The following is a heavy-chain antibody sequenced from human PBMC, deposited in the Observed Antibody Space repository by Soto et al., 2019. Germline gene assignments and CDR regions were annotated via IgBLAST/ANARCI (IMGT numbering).Heavy chain of an antibody. CDR1: GGSMSEYF. CDR3: ARDGYDGSGSPYPDY. Sequence: PSETLSLTCSVSGGSMSEYFWSWIRQSPGKGLEWIGYIYYLGSTDYNPSLKSRVTISVDTSKRQFSLRLTSVTAADTAVYYCARDGYDGSGSPYPDYWGPGTHVTVSS. CDR2: IYYLGST. J-gene: IGHJ4*02. V-gene: IGHV4-59*01. D-gene: IGHD3-10*01.